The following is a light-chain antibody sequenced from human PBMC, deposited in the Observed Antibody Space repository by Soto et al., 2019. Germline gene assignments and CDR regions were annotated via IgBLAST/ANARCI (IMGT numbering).Light chain of an antibody. J-gene: IGKJ1*01. CDR3: QQYNKWPPWT. CDR2: GAS. Sequence: EIVLTQSPSSLSVSPGERATLSCRASQSVGTNLAWYQQKPGQAPRLLIYGASTMATGVPPRFSGSGSGTEVILTTSSLQSADVAVYYCQQYNKWPPWTFGQGTKVEIK. V-gene: IGKV3-15*01. CDR1: QSVGTN.